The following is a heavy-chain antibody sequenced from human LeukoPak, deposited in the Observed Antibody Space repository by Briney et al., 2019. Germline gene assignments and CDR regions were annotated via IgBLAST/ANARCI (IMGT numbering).Heavy chain of an antibody. CDR3: AKEYTGTFSPFPSYFDN. J-gene: IGHJ4*02. D-gene: IGHD1-26*01. V-gene: IGHV3-7*03. CDR1: GFTFSSYW. Sequence: GGSLRLSCAASGFTFSSYWMSWVRQAPGKGLEWVANIKQDGREKYYVDSVKGRFTISRDNAKNSLYLQMNSLRAEDTAIYYCAKEYTGTFSPFPSYFDNWGQGTLVTVSS. CDR2: IKQDGREK.